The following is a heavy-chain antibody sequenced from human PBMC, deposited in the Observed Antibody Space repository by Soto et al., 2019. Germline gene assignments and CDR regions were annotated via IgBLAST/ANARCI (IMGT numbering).Heavy chain of an antibody. D-gene: IGHD4-4*01. CDR2: INPSGGST. CDR1: GYTFSTYY. J-gene: IGHJ4*02. Sequence: QVQLVQSGAEVKKPGASVKVSCKASGYTFSTYYMHWVRQAPGQGYEWMGIINPSGGSTTYAQKVKGRVTMTRDTSTTTVYMELSSLKSEDTAVYYCARYDYNGYYFDYWGQGTLVTVSS. CDR3: ARYDYNGYYFDY. V-gene: IGHV1-46*01.